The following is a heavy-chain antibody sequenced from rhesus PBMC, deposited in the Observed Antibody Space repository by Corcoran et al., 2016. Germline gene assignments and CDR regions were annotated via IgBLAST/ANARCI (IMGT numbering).Heavy chain of an antibody. D-gene: IGHD4-23*01. V-gene: IGHV4-99*01. J-gene: IGHJ4*01. Sequence: QVQLQESGPGLVKPSETLSLTCAVSGYSISSGYYWGWLRQPPGKGLEYIGYISGSSGSTYYNPSLKSRVTISKDTSKNQFSLKLSSVTAADTAVYYCARIYSNYGFDYWGQGVLVTVSS. CDR1: GYSISSGYY. CDR3: ARIYSNYGFDY. CDR2: ISGSSGST.